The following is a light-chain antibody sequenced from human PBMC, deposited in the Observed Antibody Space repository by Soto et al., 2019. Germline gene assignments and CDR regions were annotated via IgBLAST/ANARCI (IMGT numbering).Light chain of an antibody. CDR2: DVS. CDR1: QYITSY. Sequence: AIRMTQSPSSLSASTGGRVTITCRASQYITSYLAWYQQKPGKAPKLLIYDVSSLESGVPSRFSGSGSGTEFTLAISSLQPDDFATYYCQQYNSYPWTFGQGTKVDIK. CDR3: QQYNSYPWT. J-gene: IGKJ1*01. V-gene: IGKV1-8*01.